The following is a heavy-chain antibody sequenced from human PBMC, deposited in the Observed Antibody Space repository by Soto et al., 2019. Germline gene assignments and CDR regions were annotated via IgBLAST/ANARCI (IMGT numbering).Heavy chain of an antibody. CDR1: GDSVSSNSAA. D-gene: IGHD3-10*01. V-gene: IGHV6-1*01. Sequence: SQTLSLTCAISGDSVSSNSAAWNWIRQSPSRGIEWLGRTYYRSKWYNDYAVSVKSRITINPDTSKNQFSLQLNSVTPEDTAVYYCARVRTSGPRNYYYYDMDVWGQGTTVTVSS. CDR2: TYYRSKWYN. J-gene: IGHJ6*02. CDR3: ARVRTSGPRNYYYYDMDV.